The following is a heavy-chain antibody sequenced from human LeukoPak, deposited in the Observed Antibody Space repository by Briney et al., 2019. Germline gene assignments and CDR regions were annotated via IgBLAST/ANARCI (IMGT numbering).Heavy chain of an antibody. CDR2: IYTSGST. Sequence: SETLSLTCTVSGGSISSYYWSWIRQPAGKGLEWIGRIYTSGSTNYNPSLKSRITMSVDTSKNQFSLKLSSVTAADTAVYYCARVTGYDILTGYEYYFDYWGQGTLVTVSS. CDR3: ARVTGYDILTGYEYYFDY. V-gene: IGHV4-4*07. J-gene: IGHJ4*02. CDR1: GGSISSYY. D-gene: IGHD3-9*01.